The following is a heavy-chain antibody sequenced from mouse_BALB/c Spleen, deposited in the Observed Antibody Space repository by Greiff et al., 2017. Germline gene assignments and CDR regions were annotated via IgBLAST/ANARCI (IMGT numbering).Heavy chain of an antibody. J-gene: IGHJ2*01. CDR3: TRGGGYPYFDY. CDR1: GYTFTDYW. Sequence: QVQLQQPGAELVMPGASVKMSCKASGYTFTDYWMHWVKQRPGQGLEWIGAIDTSDSYTSYNQKFKGKATLTVDTSSSTAYMQLSSLTSEDSAVYYCTRGGGYPYFDYWGQGTTLTVSS. D-gene: IGHD2-2*01. CDR2: IDTSDSYT. V-gene: IGHV1S127*01.